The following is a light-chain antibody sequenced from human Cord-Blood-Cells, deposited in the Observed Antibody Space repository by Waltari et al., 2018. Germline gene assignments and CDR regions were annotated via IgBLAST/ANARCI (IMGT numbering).Light chain of an antibody. Sequence: EIVLTQSPATLSLSPGERATLSCRASQSVSSYLAWYQQKPGQAPGLLIYDASNRATGIPARFSGSGSGTDFTLTISSLEPEDFAVYYCQQRWTFGQGTKVEIK. J-gene: IGKJ1*01. V-gene: IGKV3-11*01. CDR3: QQRWT. CDR1: QSVSSY. CDR2: DAS.